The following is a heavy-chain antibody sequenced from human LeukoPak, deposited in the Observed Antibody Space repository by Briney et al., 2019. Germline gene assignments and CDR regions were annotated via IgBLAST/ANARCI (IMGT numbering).Heavy chain of an antibody. CDR3: ARDGEGFDY. Sequence: GGSLRLSCAASGFTFSSYSMTWVRQAPGKGLEWVSSISSSSSYIYYADSVKGRFTISRDNAKSSLYLQMNSLRAEDTAVYYCARDGEGFDYWGQGTLVTVSS. V-gene: IGHV3-21*01. CDR2: ISSSSSYI. CDR1: GFTFSSYS. J-gene: IGHJ4*02. D-gene: IGHD3-3*01.